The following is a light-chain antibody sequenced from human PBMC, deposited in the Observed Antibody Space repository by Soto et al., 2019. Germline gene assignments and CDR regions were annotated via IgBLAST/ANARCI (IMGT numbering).Light chain of an antibody. Sequence: QSVLTQPLSASGTPGQRVTISCSGSSSNIGSSTVNWYQQLPGTAPKSLIYSNSQRPSGVPDRFSGSKSGTSASLAISGLQSEDEADYYCAAWDDTLTDYVFGTGTKVTVL. J-gene: IGLJ1*01. CDR2: SNS. V-gene: IGLV1-44*01. CDR3: AAWDDTLTDYV. CDR1: SSNIGSST.